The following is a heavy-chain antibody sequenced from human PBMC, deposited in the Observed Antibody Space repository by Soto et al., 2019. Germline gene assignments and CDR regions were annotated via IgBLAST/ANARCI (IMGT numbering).Heavy chain of an antibody. V-gene: IGHV1-18*01. J-gene: IGHJ6*02. CDR2: ISGYNDNT. CDR1: GYIFTNFG. Sequence: QVQLKQSGPEVRKPGASVRVSCKASGYIFTNFGISWVRQAPGQGLEWMGWISGYNDNTHYAQKLQGRVSMTTDTPTGTDYMDLRSLRSDDTAIYYCVRDSSIWFYYYYGMDVWGQGTTVTVSS. CDR3: VRDSSIWFYYYYGMDV. D-gene: IGHD6-13*01.